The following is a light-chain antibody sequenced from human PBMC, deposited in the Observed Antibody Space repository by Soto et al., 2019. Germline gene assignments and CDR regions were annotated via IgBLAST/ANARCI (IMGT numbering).Light chain of an antibody. CDR3: QSYDSSLSGLYV. CDR1: SSNIGAGYD. Sequence: QSVLTQPPSVSGAPGQRVTISCTGSSSNIGAGYDVHWYQQLPGTAPKLLIYGNSNRPSGVPDRCSGSKSGTSASMAITGIQAEDEAGYYCQSYDSSLSGLYVFGTGTKVTVL. V-gene: IGLV1-40*01. CDR2: GNS. J-gene: IGLJ1*01.